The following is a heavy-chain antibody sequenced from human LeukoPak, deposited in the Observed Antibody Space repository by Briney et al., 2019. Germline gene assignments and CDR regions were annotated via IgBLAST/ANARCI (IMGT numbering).Heavy chain of an antibody. CDR3: ARHNSILTGYSPFDP. CDR1: GGSISSGGYY. D-gene: IGHD3-9*01. V-gene: IGHV4-31*03. Sequence: SQTLSLTCTVSGGSISSGGYYWSRIRQHPGKGLEWIGYIYYSGSTYYNPSLKSRVTISVDTSKNQFSLKLSSVTAADTAVYYCARHNSILTGYSPFDPWGQGTLVTVSS. J-gene: IGHJ5*02. CDR2: IYYSGST.